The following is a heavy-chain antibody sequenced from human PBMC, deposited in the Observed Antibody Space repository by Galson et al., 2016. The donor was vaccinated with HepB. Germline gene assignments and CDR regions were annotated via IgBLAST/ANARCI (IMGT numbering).Heavy chain of an antibody. J-gene: IGHJ6*02. CDR3: ARQQMHGYCSGGWCYHYYGIDV. CDR2: IYPGDSDT. V-gene: IGHV5-51*01. Sequence: QSGAEVKKPGESLKISCKGSGYSFTNYWIGWVRQMPGKGLEWMGIIYPGDSDTRYSPSFQGQVTISVDKSISTAYLQWSSLMASDTAMYYCARQQMHGYCSGGWCYHYYGIDVWGQGTAVTVSS. CDR1: GYSFTNYW. D-gene: IGHD2-15*01.